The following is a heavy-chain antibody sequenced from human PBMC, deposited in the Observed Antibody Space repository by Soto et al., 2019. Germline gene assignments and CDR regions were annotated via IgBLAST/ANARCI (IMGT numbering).Heavy chain of an antibody. J-gene: IGHJ4*02. D-gene: IGHD1-20*01. CDR2: IYYSGST. V-gene: IGHV4-39*01. CDR3: ARHLTGTDY. Sequence: SETLSLTCTVSGGSISSSSYYWGWIRQPPGKGLEWIGSIYYSGSTYYNPSLKSRVTISVDTSKNQFSLKLSSVTAADTAVYYCARHLTGTDYWGQGTLVTVSS. CDR1: GGSISSSSYY.